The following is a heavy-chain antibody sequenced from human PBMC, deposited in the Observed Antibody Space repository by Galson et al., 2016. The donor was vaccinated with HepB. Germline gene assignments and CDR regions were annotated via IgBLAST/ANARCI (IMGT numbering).Heavy chain of an antibody. CDR1: GGSINSDAW. D-gene: IGHD3-3*01. Sequence: TLSLTCAVSGGSINSDAWWTWVRQPPGKGLEWIGEIYHSGTTKYNPSLKSRVTISIDKAMNYFSLKLSSVTAADTAVYYCARVKDFWSGYLGENNYWGQGILVTVSS. J-gene: IGHJ4*02. CDR2: IYHSGTT. V-gene: IGHV4-4*02. CDR3: ARVKDFWSGYLGENNY.